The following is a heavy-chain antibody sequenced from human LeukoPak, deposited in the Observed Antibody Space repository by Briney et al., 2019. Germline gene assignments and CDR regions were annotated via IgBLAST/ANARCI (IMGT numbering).Heavy chain of an antibody. V-gene: IGHV4-4*07. Sequence: SETLSLTCTVSGGSISTYYWSWIRQPAGKGLEWIGRIYTSGSTNYNPSLKSRVTMSIDTSKNQFSLKLSSVTAADTAVYYCASSADSSGYYYERSFDYWGQGTLVTVSS. CDR1: GGSISTYY. J-gene: IGHJ4*02. D-gene: IGHD3-22*01. CDR3: ASSADSSGYYYERSFDY. CDR2: IYTSGST.